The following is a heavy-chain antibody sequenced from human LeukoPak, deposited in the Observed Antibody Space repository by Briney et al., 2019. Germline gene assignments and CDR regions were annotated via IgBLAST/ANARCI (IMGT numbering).Heavy chain of an antibody. J-gene: IGHJ4*02. CDR3: ARAFYGDYVAFDY. CDR1: GFTFSDYY. V-gene: IGHV3-11*04. Sequence: GGSLRLSCAASGFTFSDYYMSWIRQAPGKGLEWVSYISSSGSTTYYADSVKGRFTISRDNSKNTLYLQMNSLRAEDTAVYYCARAFYGDYVAFDYWGQGTLVTVSS. D-gene: IGHD4-17*01. CDR2: ISSSGSTT.